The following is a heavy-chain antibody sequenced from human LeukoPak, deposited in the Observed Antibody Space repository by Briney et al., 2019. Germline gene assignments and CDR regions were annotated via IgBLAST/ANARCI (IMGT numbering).Heavy chain of an antibody. CDR1: GGSFSAYS. CDR3: ARGGGSGVPAARIDY. D-gene: IGHD2-2*01. V-gene: IGHV4-34*01. J-gene: IGHJ4*02. CDR2: INHSGST. Sequence: SETLSLTCTVYGGSFSAYSWTWIRQPPGKGLEWIGEINHSGSTNYNPYLKSRVNISVATSKNQFSLKLGSVTAADTAVYYCARGGGSGVPAARIDYWGQGTLVTVSS.